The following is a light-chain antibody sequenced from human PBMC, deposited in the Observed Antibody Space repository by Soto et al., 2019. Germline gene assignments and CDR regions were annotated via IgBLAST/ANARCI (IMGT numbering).Light chain of an antibody. V-gene: IGKV3-15*01. Sequence: EIVMTQSPATLSVSPGERATLSCRASQSVSSNLAWYQQKPGQAPRLLIYGASTRATGIPARFSGSGSGTEFTLTISRLQSADFAVYYCQQYNNWPFTFGPGTKVDIK. CDR3: QQYNNWPFT. CDR2: GAS. CDR1: QSVSSN. J-gene: IGKJ3*01.